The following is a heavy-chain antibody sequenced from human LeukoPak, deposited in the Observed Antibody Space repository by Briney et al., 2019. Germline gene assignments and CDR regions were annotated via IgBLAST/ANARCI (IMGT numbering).Heavy chain of an antibody. V-gene: IGHV3-21*01. CDR1: GLTFSIYS. CDR3: ARGPPSAYCGDDCYWYFDL. J-gene: IGHJ2*01. Sequence: GGSLRLSCAASGLTFSIYSMNWVRQAPGKGLEWVSSISSSGSYIYYADSVKGRFTISRDNAKNSLYLQMNSLRAEDTAVYYCARGPPSAYCGDDCYWYFDLWGRGTLVTVSS. CDR2: ISSSGSYI. D-gene: IGHD2-21*02.